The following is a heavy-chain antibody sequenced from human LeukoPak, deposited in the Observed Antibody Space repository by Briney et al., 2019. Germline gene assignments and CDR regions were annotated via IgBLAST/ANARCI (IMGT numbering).Heavy chain of an antibody. CDR3: ARPNYPGGSGSYGGTNWFDP. Sequence: GASVKVSCKPTDYTFTYCGSSGLGPAPGQGPEGMGWISGYNGNTNYAQKFQGRVTMTTDTSTSTAYMELRSLRYDDTALYYCARPNYPGGSGSYGGTNWFDPWGQATLVTVPS. CDR1: DYTFTYCG. CDR2: ISGYNGNT. D-gene: IGHD3-10*01. J-gene: IGHJ5*02. V-gene: IGHV1-18*01.